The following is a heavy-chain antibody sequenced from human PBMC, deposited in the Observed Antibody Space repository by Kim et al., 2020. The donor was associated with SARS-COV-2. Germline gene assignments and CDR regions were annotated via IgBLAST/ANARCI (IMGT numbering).Heavy chain of an antibody. CDR1: GFTFSSYE. Sequence: GGSLRLSCAASGFTFSSYEMNWVRQAPGKGLEWVSYISSSGSTIYYADSVKGRFTISRDNAKNSLYLQMNSLRAEDTAVYYCARGPFTPIYYYYGMDVWGQGTTVTVSS. J-gene: IGHJ6*02. CDR2: ISSSGSTI. V-gene: IGHV3-48*03. CDR3: ARGPFTPIYYYYGMDV.